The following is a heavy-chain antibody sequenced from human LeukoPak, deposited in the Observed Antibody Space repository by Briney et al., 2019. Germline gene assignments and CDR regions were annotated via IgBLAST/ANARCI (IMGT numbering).Heavy chain of an antibody. CDR2: IYYSGST. D-gene: IGHD3-10*01. J-gene: IGHJ2*01. CDR1: GGSISNYY. Sequence: SETLSLTCTVSGGSISNYYWSWMRQPPGKGLEWIGYIYYSGSTNYNPSLRSRVTISVDTSKNQFSLKLSSVTAADTAVYYCARSVGYYGSGSADWYFDLWGRGTLVTVSS. V-gene: IGHV4-59*01. CDR3: ARSVGYYGSGSADWYFDL.